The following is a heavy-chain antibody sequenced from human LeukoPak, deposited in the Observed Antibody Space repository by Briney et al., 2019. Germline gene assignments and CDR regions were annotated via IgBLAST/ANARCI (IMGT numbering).Heavy chain of an antibody. Sequence: GASVKVSCTASGYTFSSYDINWVRQATGQGLEWMGWKNPNSGRTGFAQKFQGRLTMTTDTSISTAYMELSSLTSEDTAVYYCARGPVRTHGMDVWGQGTTVTVPS. J-gene: IGHJ6*02. CDR3: ARGPVRTHGMDV. V-gene: IGHV1-8*01. CDR1: GYTFSSYD. CDR2: KNPNSGRT.